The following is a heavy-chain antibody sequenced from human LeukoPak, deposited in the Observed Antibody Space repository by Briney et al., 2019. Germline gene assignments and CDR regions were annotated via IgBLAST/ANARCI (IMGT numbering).Heavy chain of an antibody. V-gene: IGHV3-30-3*01. J-gene: IGHJ4*02. D-gene: IGHD3-3*01. Sequence: GGSLRLSCAASGFTFSSYAMHWVRQAPGKGLEWVAVISYDGSNKYYADSVKGRFTISKDNSKNTLYLQMNSLKTEDTAVYYCTTLWSYDFWSGYYTGGYWGQGTLVTVSS. CDR3: TTLWSYDFWSGYYTGGY. CDR2: ISYDGSNK. CDR1: GFTFSSYA.